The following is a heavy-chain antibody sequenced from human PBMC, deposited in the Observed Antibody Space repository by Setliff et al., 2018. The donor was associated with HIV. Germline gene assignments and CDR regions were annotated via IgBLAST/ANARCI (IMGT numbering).Heavy chain of an antibody. V-gene: IGHV1-8*01. CDR1: EYSFTSYD. Sequence: ASVKVSCKPSEYSFTSYDINWVRQATGQGLEWMGWLNPNSHNTGYAQKFQGRVTMTRNTSISTAYMELSSLRSEDTAVYYCARGAWYTSGWYSSRYMDVWGKGTTVTVS. CDR2: LNPNSHNT. J-gene: IGHJ6*03. CDR3: ARGAWYTSGWYSSRYMDV. D-gene: IGHD6-19*01.